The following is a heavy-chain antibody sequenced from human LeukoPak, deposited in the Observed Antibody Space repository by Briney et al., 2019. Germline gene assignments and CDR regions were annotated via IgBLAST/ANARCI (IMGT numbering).Heavy chain of an antibody. CDR3: AKAGCSSACYVDY. Sequence: PGTSLRLSCAASGFTFSNYAMTWVRQAPGKGLEWVSSILPSGDSTYYADSLKGRFTISRDNSKNALFLQMNSLRAEDTAVYYCAKAGCSSACYVDYWGRGTLVSVSS. CDR1: GFTFSNYA. D-gene: IGHD2-2*01. V-gene: IGHV3-23*01. J-gene: IGHJ4*02. CDR2: ILPSGDST.